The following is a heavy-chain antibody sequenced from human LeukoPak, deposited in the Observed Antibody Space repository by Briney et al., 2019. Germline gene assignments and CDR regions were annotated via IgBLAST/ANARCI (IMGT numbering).Heavy chain of an antibody. V-gene: IGHV4-59*08. Sequence: SETLSLTCTVSGRSISLGYYWTWIRQPPGKGLEWIGYIYYSGSTNYNPSLKSRVTISVDTSKNQFSLKLTSVTAADTAVYYCARLYLPATRFDYWGQGTLVTVSS. CDR2: IYYSGST. CDR3: ARLYLPATRFDY. D-gene: IGHD5-24*01. CDR1: GRSISLGYY. J-gene: IGHJ4*02.